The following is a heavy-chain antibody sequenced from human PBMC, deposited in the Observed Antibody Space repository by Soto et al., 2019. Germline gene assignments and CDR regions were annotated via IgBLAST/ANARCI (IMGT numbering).Heavy chain of an antibody. V-gene: IGHV6-1*01. CDR3: VREIAPRGFDP. J-gene: IGHJ5*02. CDR2: TYYRSKWYN. CDR1: GDSVSSNSAL. D-gene: IGHD2-21*01. Sequence: PSQTLSLTCAISGDSVSSNSALWNWIRQSPSRGLEWLGRTYYRSKWYNDYAVSVKGRIAINPDTSKNQFSLQLNSVAPEDTAVYYCVREIAPRGFDPWGPGTLVTVSS.